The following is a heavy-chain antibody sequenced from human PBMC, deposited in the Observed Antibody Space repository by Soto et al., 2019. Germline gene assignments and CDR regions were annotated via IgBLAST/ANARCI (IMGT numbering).Heavy chain of an antibody. D-gene: IGHD2-8*02. Sequence: QVRLVQSGAEVKPPGASVKVSCEASGFTFTNYAISWVRQAPGQGLEWMGWITTYNGYTNYAQNLQDRITLTTDTGTSAAFMELRSLRSDATAVYYCARAGMGKTYWALDSWGQGMLGTVSS. CDR3: ARAGMGKTYWALDS. CDR1: GFTFTNYA. V-gene: IGHV1-18*01. CDR2: ITTYNGYT. J-gene: IGHJ4*02.